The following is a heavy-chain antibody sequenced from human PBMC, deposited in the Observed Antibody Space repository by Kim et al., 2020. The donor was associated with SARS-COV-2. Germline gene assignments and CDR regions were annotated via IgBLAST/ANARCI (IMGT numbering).Heavy chain of an antibody. V-gene: IGHV5-51*01. CDR3: ARRLREYSSSSRLYYYYGMDV. J-gene: IGHJ6*02. CDR1: GYSFTSYW. CDR2: IYPGDSDT. D-gene: IGHD6-6*01. Sequence: GESLKISCKGSGYSFTSYWIGWVRQMPGKGLEWMGIIYPGDSDTRYSPSFQGQVTISADKSISTAYLQWSSLKASDTAMYYCARRLREYSSSSRLYYYYGMDVWGQGTTVTVSS.